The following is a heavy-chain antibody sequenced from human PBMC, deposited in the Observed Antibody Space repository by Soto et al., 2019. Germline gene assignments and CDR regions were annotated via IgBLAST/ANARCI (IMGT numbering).Heavy chain of an antibody. V-gene: IGHV1-46*01. D-gene: IGHD4-17*01. Sequence: QVQLVQSGAEVKKPGASVKVSCKASGYTFTSYYMHWVRQAPGQGLEWMGIINPSGGSTSYAQKFQGRVTLNRDTSTSTVYMELSSLRSEDTAVYYCARALHLYGDYAPPFDYWGQGTLVTVSS. J-gene: IGHJ4*02. CDR2: INPSGGST. CDR1: GYTFTSYY. CDR3: ARALHLYGDYAPPFDY.